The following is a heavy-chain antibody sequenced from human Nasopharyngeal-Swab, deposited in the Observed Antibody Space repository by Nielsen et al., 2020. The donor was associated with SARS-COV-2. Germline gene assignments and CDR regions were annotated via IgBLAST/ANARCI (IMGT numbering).Heavy chain of an antibody. Sequence: GESLKLSCAASGFTFSSYAMSWVRQAPGKGLEWVSAISGSGGSTYYADSVKGRFTISRDNSKNTLYLQMNSLRAEDTAVYYCAKDRSSGYPVDYWGQGTLVTVSS. CDR3: AKDRSSGYPVDY. CDR1: GFTFSSYA. J-gene: IGHJ4*02. V-gene: IGHV3-23*01. CDR2: ISGSGGST. D-gene: IGHD3-22*01.